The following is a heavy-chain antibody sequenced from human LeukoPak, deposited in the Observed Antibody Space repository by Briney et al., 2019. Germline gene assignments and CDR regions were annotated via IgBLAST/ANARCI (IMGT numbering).Heavy chain of an antibody. D-gene: IGHD3-22*01. Sequence: QPGGSLRLSCAASGFTFSNYDMHWVRQTTGKGLEWVSAINTAGDTYYPGSVKGRFTISRENAKNSFYLQMNSLRAEDTAVYYCASLDSSGYTPTSYFDYWGQGTLVTVSS. J-gene: IGHJ4*02. CDR1: GFTFSNYD. CDR2: INTAGDT. CDR3: ASLDSSGYTPTSYFDY. V-gene: IGHV3-13*01.